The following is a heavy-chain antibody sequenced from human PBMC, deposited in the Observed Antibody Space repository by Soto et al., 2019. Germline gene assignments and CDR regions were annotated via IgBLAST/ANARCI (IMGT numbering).Heavy chain of an antibody. CDR3: AREKDTAVVTSIVATIDYVDY. CDR1: GGTFSSYA. D-gene: IGHD5-12*01. V-gene: IGHV1-69*01. CDR2: IIPIFGTA. J-gene: IGHJ4*02. Sequence: QVQLVQSGAEVKKPGSSVKVSCKASGGTFSSYAISWVRQAPGQGLEWMGGIIPIFGTANYAQKFQGRVTITADESTSTAYMELSSLRSEDTAVYYCAREKDTAVVTSIVATIDYVDYWGQGALGTVSS.